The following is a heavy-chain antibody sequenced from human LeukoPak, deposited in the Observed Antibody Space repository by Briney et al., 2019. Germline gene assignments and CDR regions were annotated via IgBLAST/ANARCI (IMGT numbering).Heavy chain of an antibody. Sequence: GRSLRLSCAASDFRFDDYAMHWVRQAPGKGLEWVSGISWNSGSMDYVDSVKGRFIISRNNAKNSLYLEMNSLRPEDTALYYCAKGTGRYWTFFDYWGQGTLVTVSS. J-gene: IGHJ4*02. CDR3: AKGTGRYWTFFDY. V-gene: IGHV3-9*01. D-gene: IGHD2-21*01. CDR1: DFRFDDYA. CDR2: ISWNSGSM.